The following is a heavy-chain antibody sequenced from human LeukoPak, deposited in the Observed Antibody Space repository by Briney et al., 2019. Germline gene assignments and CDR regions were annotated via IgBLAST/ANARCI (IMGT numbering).Heavy chain of an antibody. Sequence: SGGSLRLSCAASGFTFSTYSMTWVRQAPGKGLEWVSSISSNSGTYIYYADSVRGRFTISRDNAENSLYLQMNSLRADDTAVYYCARLVNSSLDYWGQGTLVTVSS. D-gene: IGHD6-19*01. CDR3: ARLVNSSLDY. CDR1: GFTFSTYS. CDR2: ISSNSGTYI. J-gene: IGHJ4*02. V-gene: IGHV3-21*01.